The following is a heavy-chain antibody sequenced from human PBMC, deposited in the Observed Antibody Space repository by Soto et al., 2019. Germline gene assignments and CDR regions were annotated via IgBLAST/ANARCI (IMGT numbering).Heavy chain of an antibody. J-gene: IGHJ5*02. CDR2: ISYDGSNK. V-gene: IGHV3-30*18. D-gene: IGHD3-10*01. CDR1: GFTFSSYG. CDR3: AKIATMVRGSYLFDP. Sequence: PGGSLRLSCAASGFTFSSYGMHWVRQAPGKGLEWVAVISYDGSNKYCADSVKGRFTISRDNSKNTLYLQMNSLRAEDTAVYYCAKIATMVRGSYLFDPWGQGTLVTVSS.